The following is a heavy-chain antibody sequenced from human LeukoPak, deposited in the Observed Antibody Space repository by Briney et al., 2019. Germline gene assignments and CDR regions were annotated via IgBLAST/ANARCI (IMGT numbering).Heavy chain of an antibody. CDR2: IRYDGSNK. J-gene: IGHJ4*02. CDR3: AKDLYSGSYRSRGIFDY. D-gene: IGHD1-26*01. CDR1: GFTFSSYG. Sequence: GGSLRLSCAASGFTFSSYGMHWVRQAPGKGLEWVTFIRYDGSNKYYADSVKGRFTISRDNSKNTLYLQMNSLRAEDTAVYYCAKDLYSGSYRSRGIFDYWGQGTLVTVSS. V-gene: IGHV3-30*02.